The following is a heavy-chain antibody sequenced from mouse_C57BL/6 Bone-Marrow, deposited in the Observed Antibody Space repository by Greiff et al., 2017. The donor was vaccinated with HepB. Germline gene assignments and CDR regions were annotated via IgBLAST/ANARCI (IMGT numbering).Heavy chain of an antibody. CDR3: ARSDGYYYFDY. Sequence: VKLQESGAELARPGASVKLSCKASGYTFTSYGISWVKQRTGQGLEWIGEIYPRSGNTYYNEKLKGKATLTADKSSSTAYMELRSLTSEDSAVYFCARSDGYYYFDYWGQGTTLTVSS. V-gene: IGHV1-81*01. D-gene: IGHD2-3*01. CDR2: IYPRSGNT. J-gene: IGHJ2*01. CDR1: GYTFTSYG.